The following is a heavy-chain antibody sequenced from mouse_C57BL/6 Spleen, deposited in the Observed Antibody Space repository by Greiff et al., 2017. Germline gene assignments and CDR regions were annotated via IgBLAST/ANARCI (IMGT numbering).Heavy chain of an antibody. CDR2: ISSGGSYT. J-gene: IGHJ1*03. Sequence: EVNLVESGGDLVKPGGSLKLSCAASGFTFSSYGMSWVRQTPDKRLEWVATISSGGSYTYYPDSVKGRFTISRDNAKNTLYLQMSSLKSEDTAMYYCARNWDGGYFDVWGTGTTVTVSS. CDR1: GFTFSSYG. D-gene: IGHD4-1*01. CDR3: ARNWDGGYFDV. V-gene: IGHV5-6*01.